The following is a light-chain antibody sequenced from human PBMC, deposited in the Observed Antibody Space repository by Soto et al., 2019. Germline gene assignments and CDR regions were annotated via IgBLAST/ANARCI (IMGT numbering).Light chain of an antibody. CDR1: QSVSSN. J-gene: IGKJ2*01. CDR2: GAS. Sequence: EIVMTQSPATLSVSPGERATLSCRASQSVSSNLAWYQLKPGQAPRLLIYGASTWATGIPSRFSGSGSGTEFTLTISGLQSEDFAVYYCQQYNSWALTFGQGTKLEIK. CDR3: QQYNSWALT. V-gene: IGKV3-15*01.